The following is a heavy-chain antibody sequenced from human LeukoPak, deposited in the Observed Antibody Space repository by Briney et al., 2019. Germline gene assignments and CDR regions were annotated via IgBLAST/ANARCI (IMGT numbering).Heavy chain of an antibody. CDR1: GDTISSSH. V-gene: IGHV4-59*01. CDR3: ARVGRGQYIWGSYASDH. D-gene: IGHD3-16*01. J-gene: IGHJ4*02. Sequence: KPSETLPLTCRVSGDTISSSHGSWIRQPPGKGLEFIGYISYSGSTSYNPSLRSRLTLSVDTSKNQLSLQLRSMTAADTAVYYCARVGRGQYIWGSYASDHLGQGTLVAVSS. CDR2: ISYSGST.